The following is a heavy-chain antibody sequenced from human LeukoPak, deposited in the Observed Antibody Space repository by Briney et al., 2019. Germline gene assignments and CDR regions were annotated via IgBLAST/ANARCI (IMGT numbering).Heavy chain of an antibody. V-gene: IGHV4-59*12. CDR2: IYYSGST. CDR1: GGSISSYY. D-gene: IGHD3/OR15-3a*01. J-gene: IGHJ3*02. CDR3: ARGGLISLANTPLGAFDI. Sequence: SETLSLTCIVSGGSISSYYWSWIRQPPGKGLEWIGYIYYSGSTNYNPSLKSRVTISVDTSKNQFSLQLNSVTPEDTAVYYCARGGLISLANTPLGAFDIWGQGTMVSVSS.